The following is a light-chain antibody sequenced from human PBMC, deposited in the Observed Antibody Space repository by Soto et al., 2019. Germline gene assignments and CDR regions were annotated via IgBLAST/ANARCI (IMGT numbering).Light chain of an antibody. CDR1: SSDIGGYNY. CDR3: CSSPGSYTSVV. Sequence: QSALTQPASVSGSPGQSITISCTGTSSDIGGYNYVSWYQQHPGNAPKLIIYDVTNRPSGVSNRFSGSKSGNTASLTISGLQAEDEADYYCCSSPGSYTSVVFGGGTKLTVL. CDR2: DVT. V-gene: IGLV2-14*01. J-gene: IGLJ2*01.